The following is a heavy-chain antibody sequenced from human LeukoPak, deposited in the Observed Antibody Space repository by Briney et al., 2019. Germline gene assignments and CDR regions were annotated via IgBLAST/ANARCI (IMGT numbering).Heavy chain of an antibody. CDR3: ARGARGWFGPGSFDY. D-gene: IGHD3-10*01. J-gene: IGHJ4*02. CDR2: ISYDGSNK. Sequence: GGSLRLSCAASGFTFSSYAMHWVRQAPGKGLEWVAVISYDGSNKYYADSVKGRFTISRDNSKNTLYLQMNSLRAEDTAVYYCARGARGWFGPGSFDYWGQGTLVTVSS. V-gene: IGHV3-30-3*01. CDR1: GFTFSSYA.